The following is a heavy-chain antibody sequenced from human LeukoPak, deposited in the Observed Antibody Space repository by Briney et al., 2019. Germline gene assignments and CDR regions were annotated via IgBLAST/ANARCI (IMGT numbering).Heavy chain of an antibody. J-gene: IGHJ4*02. CDR2: IYIGGNT. Sequence: GGSLRLSCAASGFTVSSNYMSWVRQAPGEGLEWVSVIYIGGNTYYTDSVKGRFIISRDNSKNTVYLQMNSLRDEDTAVYYCARAAAGGRSYFDYWGLGTLVTVSS. D-gene: IGHD1-26*01. CDR1: GFTVSSNY. CDR3: ARAAAGGRSYFDY. V-gene: IGHV3-53*01.